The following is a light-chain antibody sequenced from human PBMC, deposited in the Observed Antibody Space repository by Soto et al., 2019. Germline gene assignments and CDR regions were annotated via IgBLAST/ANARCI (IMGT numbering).Light chain of an antibody. J-gene: IGLJ1*01. CDR1: SGDIVSYNR. CDR2: EVT. V-gene: IGLV2-14*01. CDR3: SSYTNIKTRACV. Sequence: QSVLTQPASVSGSPGQSITIACTGTSGDIVSYNRLSWYQQRPGKAPKLVIYEVTVRPSGVSNRFSGSKSGNTASLTISGLQAEDEAEYYCSSYTNIKTRACVFGTGTKVTVL.